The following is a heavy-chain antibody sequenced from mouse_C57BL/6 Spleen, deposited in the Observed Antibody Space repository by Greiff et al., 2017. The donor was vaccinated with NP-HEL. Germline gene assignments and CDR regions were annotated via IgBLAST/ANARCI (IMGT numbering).Heavy chain of an antibody. D-gene: IGHD2-3*01. CDR2: ISSGGDYI. CDR1: GFTFSSYA. V-gene: IGHV5-9-1*02. J-gene: IGHJ4*01. CDR3: TRGLDGYPYAMDY. Sequence: EVKLVESGEGLVKPGGSLKLSCAASGFTFSSYAMSWVRQTPEKRLEWVAYISSGGDYIYYADTVKGRFTISRDNARNTLYLQMSSLKSEDTAMYYCTRGLDGYPYAMDYWGQGTSVTVSS.